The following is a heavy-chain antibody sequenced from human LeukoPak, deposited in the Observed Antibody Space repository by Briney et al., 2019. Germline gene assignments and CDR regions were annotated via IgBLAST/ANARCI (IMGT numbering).Heavy chain of an antibody. Sequence: PSQTLSLTCTVSGGSISSGGYYWSWIRQHPGKGLEWIGYIYYSGSTYYNPSLKSRVTISVDTSKNQFSLKLSSVTAADTAVYYCARQSPSGYSGYDRHWYFDLWGRGTLVTVSS. V-gene: IGHV4-31*03. CDR2: IYYSGST. CDR1: GGSISSGGYY. D-gene: IGHD5-12*01. CDR3: ARQSPSGYSGYDRHWYFDL. J-gene: IGHJ2*01.